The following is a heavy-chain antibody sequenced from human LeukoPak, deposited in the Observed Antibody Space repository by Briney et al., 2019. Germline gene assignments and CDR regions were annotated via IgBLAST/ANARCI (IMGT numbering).Heavy chain of an antibody. D-gene: IGHD4-17*01. CDR1: GGSISSYY. Sequence: KSSETLPLTCAVTGGSISSYYWSWIRLPAAKGLEWIGHIYTSGSTNYNPSLKSRVTMSVDTSKNQFSLKVSSVTAADTAVYYCARGGDYGDLGHFDLWGRGTLVTVSS. V-gene: IGHV4-4*07. CDR2: IYTSGST. J-gene: IGHJ2*01. CDR3: ARGGDYGDLGHFDL.